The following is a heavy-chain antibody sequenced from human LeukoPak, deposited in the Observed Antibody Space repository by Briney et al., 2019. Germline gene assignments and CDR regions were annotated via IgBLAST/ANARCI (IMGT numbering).Heavy chain of an antibody. CDR3: AREAVVIAPNAFDI. J-gene: IGHJ3*02. V-gene: IGHV3-74*01. Sequence: GGSLRLSCAASGFTFSSYWMHWVRQAPGKGLVWVSRINGDGSSTNYADSVKGRFTISRDNARNTLYLQMNSLRADDTAVYYCAREAVVIAPNAFDIWGQGTMVTVSS. D-gene: IGHD2-21*01. CDR1: GFTFSSYW. CDR2: INGDGSST.